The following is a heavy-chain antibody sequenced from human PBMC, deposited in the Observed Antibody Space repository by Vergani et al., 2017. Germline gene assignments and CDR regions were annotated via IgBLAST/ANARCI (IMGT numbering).Heavy chain of an antibody. V-gene: IGHV3-30*02. Sequence: QVQLVESGGGVVQRWGSLRLSCATSGFTLSNYDMQWIRQGPGKGLEFVAFIQFDGSNQYYAYSVKGRFTLSRDFSKTTLYLQMNSLRTDDTATYYCAKHFRGWGIDYWGQGTQVIVSS. CDR1: GFTLSNYD. CDR2: IQFDGSNQ. CDR3: AKHFRGWGIDY. D-gene: IGHD3-16*01. J-gene: IGHJ4*02.